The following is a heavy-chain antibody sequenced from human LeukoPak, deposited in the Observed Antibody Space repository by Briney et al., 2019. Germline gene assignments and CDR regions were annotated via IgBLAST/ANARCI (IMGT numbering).Heavy chain of an antibody. CDR2: VTGSGGST. Sequence: GGSLRLSCAASGFTFSSYAMSWVRQAPGKGLEWVPSVTGSGGSTYYADFVKGRFTISRGNSRNTLSLQMDSLRAEDTAVYYCAKVGKVGARVLNLYFHSCGHRALVTVSS. J-gene: IGHJ4*01. V-gene: IGHV3-23*01. CDR3: AKVGKVGARVLNLYFHS. CDR1: GFTFSSYA. D-gene: IGHD1-26*01.